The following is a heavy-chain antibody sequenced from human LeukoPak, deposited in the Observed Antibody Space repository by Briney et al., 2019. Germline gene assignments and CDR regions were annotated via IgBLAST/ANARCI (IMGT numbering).Heavy chain of an antibody. CDR2: IRYDGNNK. J-gene: IGHJ4*02. CDR1: GFTFSSYG. CDR3: AKIGATDFDY. Sequence: GGSLRLSCAASGFTFSSYGMHWVRQAPGKGLEWVAFIRYDGNNKYYADSVKGQFTISRDNSKSTLYLQMNSLRAEDTAVYYCAKIGATDFDYWGQGTLVTVSS. D-gene: IGHD3-10*01. V-gene: IGHV3-30*02.